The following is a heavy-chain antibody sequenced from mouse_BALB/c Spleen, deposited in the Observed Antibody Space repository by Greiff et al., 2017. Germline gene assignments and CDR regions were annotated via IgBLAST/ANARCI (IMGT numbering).Heavy chain of an antibody. J-gene: IGHJ4*01. D-gene: IGHD2-10*02. CDR1: GFTFSSYA. Sequence: EVQRVESGGGLVKPGGSLKLSCAASGFTFSSYAMSWVRQSPEKRLEWVAEISSGGSYTYYPDTVTGRFTISRDNAKNTLYLEMSSLRSEDTAMYYCARWYGNYGYAMDYWGQGTSVTVSS. CDR3: ARWYGNYGYAMDY. V-gene: IGHV5-9-4*01. CDR2: ISSGGSYT.